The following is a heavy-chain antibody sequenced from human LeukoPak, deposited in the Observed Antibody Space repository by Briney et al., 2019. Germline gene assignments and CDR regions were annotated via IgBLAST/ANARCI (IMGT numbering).Heavy chain of an antibody. J-gene: IGHJ4*02. CDR1: DGSFSGYY. CDR2: INHSGST. D-gene: IGHD3-22*01. Sequence: SETLSLTCAVYDGSFSGYYWSWIRQPPGKGLEWIGEINHSGSTNYNPSLRSRVTISVDTSKNQFSLKLSSVTAADTAVYYCARALTRGLGYYYDTTRRGTFFDYWGQGTLVTVSS. V-gene: IGHV4-34*01. CDR3: ARALTRGLGYYYDTTRRGTFFDY.